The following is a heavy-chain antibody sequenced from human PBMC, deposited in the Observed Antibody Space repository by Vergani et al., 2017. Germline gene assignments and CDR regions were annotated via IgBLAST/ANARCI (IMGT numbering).Heavy chain of an antibody. D-gene: IGHD2-2*02. CDR2: ICHTEDT. CDR1: GDSISSNNC. CDR3: ATSGYRRWGYYFDY. J-gene: IGHJ4*02. Sequence: QVQLQESGPGLVKRPGTLSLTCAVSGDSISSNNCWTWVRQPPGKGLEWIGEICHTEDTKYSPSLKSRVTVSVDESRNLLSLRLNSVTAADTAVYYCATSGYRRWGYYFDYWGQGILVTVSS. V-gene: IGHV4-4*03.